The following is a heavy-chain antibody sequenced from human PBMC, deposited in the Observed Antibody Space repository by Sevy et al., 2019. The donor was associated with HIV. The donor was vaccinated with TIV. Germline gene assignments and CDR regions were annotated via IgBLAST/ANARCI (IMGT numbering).Heavy chain of an antibody. D-gene: IGHD6-13*01. CDR2: IKQDGSEK. V-gene: IGHV3-7*01. Sequence: GGSLRLSCAASGFTFSSRWMSWVRQAPGKGLEWVANIKQDGSEKYYVDSVKGRFTISRDNAKNSLSLQMNSLRAEDTAVYYCARDTGGIGMDVWGQGTTVTVSS. CDR1: GFTFSSRW. CDR3: ARDTGGIGMDV. J-gene: IGHJ6*02.